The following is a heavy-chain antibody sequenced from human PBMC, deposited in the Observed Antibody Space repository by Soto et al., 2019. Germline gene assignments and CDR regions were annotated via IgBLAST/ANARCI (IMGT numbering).Heavy chain of an antibody. CDR2: VNPSGGST. Sequence: ASVKVSCKASGYLFTAYSMHWVRLAPGQGLEWMGVVNPSGGSTKYAQNFQGRVTMTRDTSTTTIYMELSSLRSDDTAIYYCAREENCSGGTCYSEYFHRWGQGTPVTAPQ. V-gene: IGHV1-46*01. D-gene: IGHD2-15*01. CDR3: AREENCSGGTCYSEYFHR. CDR1: GYLFTAYS. J-gene: IGHJ1*01.